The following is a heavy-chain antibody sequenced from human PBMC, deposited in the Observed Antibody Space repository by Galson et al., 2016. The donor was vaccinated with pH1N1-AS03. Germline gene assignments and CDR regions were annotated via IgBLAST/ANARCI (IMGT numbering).Heavy chain of an antibody. CDR2: IIIGRGLPP. CDR1: RGSFGGAY. D-gene: IGHD3-10*01. CDR3: ARRPTGIDY. Sequence: SETLSLTCTVSRGSFGGAYWTWIRQPPGKGLEWIGGIIIGRGLPPTYTPSLKRRVTISIDTSRGELSLKLRSVTAADTGVYYCARRPTGIDYWGQGVQVTVSS. J-gene: IGHJ4*02. V-gene: IGHV4-34*12.